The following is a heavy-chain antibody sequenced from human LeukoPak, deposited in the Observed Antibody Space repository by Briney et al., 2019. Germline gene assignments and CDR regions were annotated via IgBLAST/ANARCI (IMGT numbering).Heavy chain of an antibody. D-gene: IGHD3-16*01. V-gene: IGHV4-39*07. CDR2: IYYSGST. CDR3: ARGGTMGNANWFDP. Sequence: PSETLSLTCTVSGGSISSSSYYWGWIRQPPGKGLEWIGSIYYSGSTYYNPSLKSRVTISVDTSKNQFSLKLSSVTAADTAMYYCARGGTMGNANWFDPWGQGTLVTVSS. J-gene: IGHJ5*02. CDR1: GGSISSSSYY.